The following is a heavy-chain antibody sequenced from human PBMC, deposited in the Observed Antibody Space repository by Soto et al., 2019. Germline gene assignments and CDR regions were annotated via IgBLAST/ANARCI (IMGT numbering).Heavy chain of an antibody. J-gene: IGHJ4*01. CDR1: GYTFTSYY. CDR3: ARDDRVVIPPRPFDY. Sequence: ASVKVSCKASGYTFTSYYMHWVRQAPGQGLEWMGIINPSGGRTSYAQKFQGRVTMTRDTSTSTVYMELSSLRSEDTAVYYCARDDRVVIPPRPFDYWGQGTLVTVSS. V-gene: IGHV1-46*01. CDR2: INPSGGRT. D-gene: IGHD3-3*01.